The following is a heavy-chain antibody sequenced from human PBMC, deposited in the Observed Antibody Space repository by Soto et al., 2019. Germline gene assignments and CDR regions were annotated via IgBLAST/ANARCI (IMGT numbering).Heavy chain of an antibody. CDR3: AGGLATVTTRYWYFDL. D-gene: IGHD4-17*01. V-gene: IGHV3-11*01. CDR1: GFTFSDYY. CDR2: ISSSGSTI. Sequence: GGSLRLSCAASGFTFSDYYMSWIRQAPGKGLEWVSYISSSGSTIYYADSVKGRFTISRDNAKNSLYLQMNSLRAEDTAVYYFAGGLATVTTRYWYFDLWGRGTLVTVSS. J-gene: IGHJ2*01.